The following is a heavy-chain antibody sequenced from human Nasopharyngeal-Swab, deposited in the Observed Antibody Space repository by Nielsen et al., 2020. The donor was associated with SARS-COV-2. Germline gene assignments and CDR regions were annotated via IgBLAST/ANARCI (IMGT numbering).Heavy chain of an antibody. Sequence: GESLKISCAASGFSFSSYAMHWVRRAPGKGLEWVAVASSDGRNKYYADSVKGRFTVSRDNSKNTLYLQMNSLRAEDTAVYYCARRALQDYYFDYWGQGTLVTVSS. CDR3: ARRALQDYYFDY. J-gene: IGHJ4*02. CDR2: ASSDGRNK. V-gene: IGHV3-30*04. CDR1: GFSFSSYA.